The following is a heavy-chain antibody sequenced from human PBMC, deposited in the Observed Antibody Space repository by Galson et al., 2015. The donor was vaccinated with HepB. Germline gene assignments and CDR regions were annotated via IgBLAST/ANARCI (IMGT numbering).Heavy chain of an antibody. Sequence: PALVKPTQTLTLTCTFSGFSLSTSGVGVGWIRQPPGKALEWLALIYWNDDKRYSPSLKSRLTITKDTSKNQVVLTMTNMDPVDTATYYCAHEMNEGIWFGFFDYWGQGTLVTVSS. CDR2: IYWNDDK. J-gene: IGHJ4*02. CDR3: AHEMNEGIWFGFFDY. V-gene: IGHV2-5*01. CDR1: GFSLSTSGVG. D-gene: IGHD3-3*01.